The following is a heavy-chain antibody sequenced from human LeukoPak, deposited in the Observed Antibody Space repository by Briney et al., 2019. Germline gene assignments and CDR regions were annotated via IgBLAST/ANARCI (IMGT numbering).Heavy chain of an antibody. CDR2: ISWNSGSI. J-gene: IGHJ4*02. CDR3: ARLVLSRSWFDDF. V-gene: IGHV3-9*01. Sequence: GGSLRLSCAASGFTFDDYAMHWVRQAPGKGLEWVSGISWNSGSIGYADSVKGRFTITRDNAKSSLFLQMNSLRAEDTAVYYCARLVLSRSWFDDFWGQGALVTVSS. CDR1: GFTFDDYA. D-gene: IGHD6-13*01.